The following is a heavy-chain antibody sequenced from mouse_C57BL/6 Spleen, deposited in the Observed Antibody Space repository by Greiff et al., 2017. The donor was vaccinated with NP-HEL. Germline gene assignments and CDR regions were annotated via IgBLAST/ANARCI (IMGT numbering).Heavy chain of an antibody. CDR3: ARWYGSSPFDY. CDR1: GYTFTSYW. CDR2: IDPSDSYT. J-gene: IGHJ2*01. V-gene: IGHV1-50*01. D-gene: IGHD1-1*01. Sequence: VQLQQPGAELVKPGASVKLSCKASGYTFTSYWMQWVKQRPGQGLEWIGEIDPSDSYTNYNQKFKGKATLTVDTSSSTAYMQLSSLTSEDSAVYYCARWYGSSPFDYWGQGTTLTVSS.